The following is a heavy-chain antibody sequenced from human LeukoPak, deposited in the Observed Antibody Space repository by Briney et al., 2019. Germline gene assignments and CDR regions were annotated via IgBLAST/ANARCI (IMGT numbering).Heavy chain of an antibody. CDR1: GFTFSSYW. CDR3: ARVRGDYVVFFDY. CDR2: IKQDGSEK. V-gene: IGHV3-7*01. D-gene: IGHD4-17*01. J-gene: IGHJ4*02. Sequence: GGSLRLSCAASGFTFSSYWMSWVRQAPGKGLEWVANIKQDGSEKYYVDSVKGRFTISRDNAKNSLYLQMNSLRAEDTAVYYCARVRGDYVVFFDYWGQGTLVTVSS.